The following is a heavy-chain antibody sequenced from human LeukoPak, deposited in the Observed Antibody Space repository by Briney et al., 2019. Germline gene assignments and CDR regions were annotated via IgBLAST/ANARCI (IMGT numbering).Heavy chain of an antibody. D-gene: IGHD3-22*01. J-gene: IGHJ4*02. CDR2: ISYDGSNK. V-gene: IGHV3-30-3*01. Sequence: GGSLRLSCAASGFTFSSYAMHWARQAPGKGLEWVAVISYDGSNKYYADSVKGRFTISRDNSKNTLYLQMNSLRAEDTAVYYCARVGDYYDSSGYYKNWGQGTLVTVSS. CDR3: ARVGDYYDSSGYYKN. CDR1: GFTFSSYA.